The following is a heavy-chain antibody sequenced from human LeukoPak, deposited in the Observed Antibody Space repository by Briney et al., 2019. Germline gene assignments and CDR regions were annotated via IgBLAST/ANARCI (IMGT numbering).Heavy chain of an antibody. J-gene: IGHJ3*02. D-gene: IGHD1-20*01. V-gene: IGHV5-51*01. CDR2: IYPGDSDT. Sequence: GESLKITCKGSGYSFTSYWIGWVRQLPGKGLEWMGIIYPGDSDTRYSPSFQGQVTISADKSISTAYLLWSSLKASDIAMYYCARLLTAHDAFDIWGQGTMVTVSS. CDR1: GYSFTSYW. CDR3: ARLLTAHDAFDI.